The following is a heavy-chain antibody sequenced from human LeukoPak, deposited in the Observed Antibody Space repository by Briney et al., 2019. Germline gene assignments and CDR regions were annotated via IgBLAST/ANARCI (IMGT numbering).Heavy chain of an antibody. D-gene: IGHD3-22*01. CDR3: ARAYYDSSGYDEGVWFDP. V-gene: IGHV1-46*03. CDR2: INPSGGST. CDR1: GYTFTSYY. J-gene: IGHJ5*02. Sequence: ASVKVSCKASGYTFTSYYMHWVRQAPGQGLEWMGRINPSGGSTSYAQKFQGRVTMTRDTSTSTVYMELSSLRSEDTAVYYCARAYYDSSGYDEGVWFDPWGQGTLVTVSS.